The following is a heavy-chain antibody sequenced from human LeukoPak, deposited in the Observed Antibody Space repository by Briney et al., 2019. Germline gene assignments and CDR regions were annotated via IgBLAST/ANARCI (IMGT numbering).Heavy chain of an antibody. CDR1: GGTFSSYA. J-gene: IGHJ6*02. V-gene: IGHV1-69*13. D-gene: IGHD3-3*01. CDR2: IIPIFGTA. Sequence: VASVKVSCKASGGTFSSYAISWVRQAPGQGLEWMGGIIPIFGTANYAQKFQGRVTITADESTSTAYMELSSLRSEDTAVYYCARELIRFLARGPDYYYYGMDVWGQGTTVTVSS. CDR3: ARELIRFLARGPDYYYYGMDV.